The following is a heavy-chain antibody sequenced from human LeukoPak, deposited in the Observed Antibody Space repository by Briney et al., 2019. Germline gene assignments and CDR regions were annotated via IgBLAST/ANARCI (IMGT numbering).Heavy chain of an antibody. CDR3: ARASYGGNGVVGS. CDR2: IWYDGSHK. D-gene: IGHD4-23*01. Sequence: GRSLRLSCAASGFSFSIYGMHWVRQAPGKGLEWVAVIWYDGSHKYYGDSVKGRFIISRDNSKNTMYLELNSLRVEDTAVYYCARASYGGNGVVGSWGQGTLVTVSS. J-gene: IGHJ4*02. V-gene: IGHV3-33*01. CDR1: GFSFSIYG.